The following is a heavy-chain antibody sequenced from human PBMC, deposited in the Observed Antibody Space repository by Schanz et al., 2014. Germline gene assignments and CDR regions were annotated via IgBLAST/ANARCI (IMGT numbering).Heavy chain of an antibody. CDR1: GYNITSND. V-gene: IGHV1-18*01. CDR2: ISAYNGNT. Sequence: QVHLVQSGAEVKKPGASVKVSCKASGYNITSNDVTWVRQAPGQGLEWMGWISAYNGNTNYAQKLQGRVTMTTDTTTSTAYMELRSLRSDDTAVYYCARGEYSSGWYDRDIAHFDYWGQGTLVTVSS. J-gene: IGHJ4*02. CDR3: ARGEYSSGWYDRDIAHFDY. D-gene: IGHD6-19*01.